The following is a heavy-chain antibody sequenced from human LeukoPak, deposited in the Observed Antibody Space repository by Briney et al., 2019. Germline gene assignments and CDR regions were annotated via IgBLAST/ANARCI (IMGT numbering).Heavy chain of an antibody. V-gene: IGHV3-7*01. CDR1: GFIFSNYW. CDR3: ARVDYDSGSFFDY. Sequence: PGGSLRLFCAASGFIFSNYWMMWVRHARGKALEGVTNIKGDGSEKCYVDSVNGRFTMPRHNAKDSLYLQMNSLRAEDTGVYYCARVDYDSGSFFDYRGQGTLVTGSS. CDR2: IKGDGSEK. D-gene: IGHD3-10*01. J-gene: IGHJ4*02.